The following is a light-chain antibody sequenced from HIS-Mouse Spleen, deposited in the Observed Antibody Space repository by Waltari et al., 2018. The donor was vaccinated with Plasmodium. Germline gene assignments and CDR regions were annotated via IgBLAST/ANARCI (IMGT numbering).Light chain of an antibody. CDR1: SAINVGSYN. CDR3: MIWPSNASGV. J-gene: IGLJ3*02. CDR2: YYSYSDK. Sequence: QPVLTQPPSSSASPGESARLTCTLPSAINVGSYNIYWYQQKPGSPPRYLLYYYSYSDKGQGLGGPGRVSGSKYASANTGILLISGLQSEDEADYYCMIWPSNASGVFGGGTKLTVL. V-gene: IGLV5-37*01.